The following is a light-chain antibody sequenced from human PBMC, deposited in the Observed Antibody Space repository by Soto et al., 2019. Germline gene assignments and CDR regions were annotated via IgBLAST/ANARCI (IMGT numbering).Light chain of an antibody. CDR2: GNS. CDR3: QSYDSSLSV. V-gene: IGLV1-40*01. J-gene: IGLJ3*02. Sequence: LTQPPSVSGAPGQRVPISCTGSSSNIGAGYDVHWYQQLPGTAPKLLIYGNSNRPSGVPDRFSGSKSGTSASLAITGLQAEDEADYYCQSYDSSLSVFGGGTKLTVL. CDR1: SSNIGAGYD.